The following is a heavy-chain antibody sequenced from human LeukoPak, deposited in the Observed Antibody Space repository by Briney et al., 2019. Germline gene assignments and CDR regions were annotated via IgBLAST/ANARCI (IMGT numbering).Heavy chain of an antibody. J-gene: IGHJ4*02. CDR1: GGSISSSSYY. V-gene: IGHV4-39*07. D-gene: IGHD6-19*01. CDR2: IYYSGST. Sequence: PSETLPLTCTVSGGSISSSSYYWGWIRQPPGKGLEWIGCIYYSGSTYYNPSLKSRVTISVDTSKNQFSLKLSSVTAADTAVYYCARDKEREWLVWGQGTLVTVSS. CDR3: ARDKEREWLV.